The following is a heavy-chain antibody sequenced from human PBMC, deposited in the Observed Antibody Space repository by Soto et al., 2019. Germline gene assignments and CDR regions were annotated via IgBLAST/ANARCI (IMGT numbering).Heavy chain of an antibody. D-gene: IGHD4-17*01. J-gene: IGHJ4*02. Sequence: EVQLLESGGGLVQPGGSLRLSCAASGFTFSSYAMSWVRQAPGKGLEWVSAISGSGGSTYYADSVKGRFTISRDNAKNSLYLQMNSLRAEDTAVYYCAREGKYGDKRERYFDYWGQGTLVTVSS. V-gene: IGHV3-23*01. CDR1: GFTFSSYA. CDR3: AREGKYGDKRERYFDY. CDR2: ISGSGGST.